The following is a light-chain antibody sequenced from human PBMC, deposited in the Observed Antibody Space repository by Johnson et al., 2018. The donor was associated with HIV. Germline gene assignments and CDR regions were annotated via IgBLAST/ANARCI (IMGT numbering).Light chain of an antibody. CDR2: GND. CDR1: NSNIGNNY. Sequence: QSVLTQPPSVSAAPGQKVTISCSGSNSNIGNNYVSWYQQLPGTAPKLLIYGNDKRPSGIPDRFSGSKSGTSATLGITGLQSGDEANYYCGTWDSSLSGVFGTGNAVTV. J-gene: IGLJ1*01. CDR3: GTWDSSLSGV. V-gene: IGLV1-51*01.